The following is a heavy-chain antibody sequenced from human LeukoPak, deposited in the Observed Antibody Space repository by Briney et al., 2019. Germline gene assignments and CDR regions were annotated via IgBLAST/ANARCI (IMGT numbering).Heavy chain of an antibody. CDR1: GGSISSGGYS. CDR2: IYHSGST. J-gene: IGHJ4*02. D-gene: IGHD2-15*01. Sequence: SETLSLTCAVSGGSISSGGYSWSWIRQPPGKGLEWIGYIYHSGSTYYNPSLKSRDTISVDTSKNQFSLKLSSVTAADTAVYYCARETEYCSGGSCFIDYWGQGTLVTVSS. V-gene: IGHV4-30-2*01. CDR3: ARETEYCSGGSCFIDY.